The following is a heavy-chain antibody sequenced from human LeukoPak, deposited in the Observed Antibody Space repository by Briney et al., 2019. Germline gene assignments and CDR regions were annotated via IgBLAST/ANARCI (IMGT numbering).Heavy chain of an antibody. D-gene: IGHD3-10*01. CDR1: GFTFSSYG. CDR3: AKERTMVRDPSVDY. V-gene: IGHV3-30*18. Sequence: GGSLRLSCAASGFTFSSYGMHWVRQAPGKGLEWVAVKSYDGSNKYYADSVKGRFTISRDNSKNTLYLQMNSLRAEDTAVYYCAKERTMVRDPSVDYWGQGTLVTVSS. J-gene: IGHJ4*02. CDR2: KSYDGSNK.